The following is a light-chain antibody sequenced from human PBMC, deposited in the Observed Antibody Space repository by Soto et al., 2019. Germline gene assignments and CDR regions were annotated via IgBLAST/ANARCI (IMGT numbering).Light chain of an antibody. CDR1: SSDVGGYNF. J-gene: IGLJ3*02. Sequence: QSALTQPASVSGSPGQSITISCTGTSSDVGGYNFVSWYQQYPGKAPKLVIYEGSKRPSGVSNRFSGSKSGNTASLTISGLQAEDEADYYCSSYAGGTTLVFGGGTKLTVL. CDR3: SSYAGGTTLV. V-gene: IGLV2-23*01. CDR2: EGS.